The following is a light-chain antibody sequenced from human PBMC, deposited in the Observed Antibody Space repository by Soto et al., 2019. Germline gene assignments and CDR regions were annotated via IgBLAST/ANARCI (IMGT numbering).Light chain of an antibody. V-gene: IGLV1-36*01. CDR2: YDD. Sequence: QSVLTQPPSVSGAPGQGVTISCSGSASNIGKNGVNWYQQLPGKAPKLVVYYDDLLPSGVSDRFSGSNSGTSASLAISGLQSEDGADYFCAAWDDGLNGLVFGGGTKLTVL. CDR1: ASNIGKNG. CDR3: AAWDDGLNGLV. J-gene: IGLJ3*02.